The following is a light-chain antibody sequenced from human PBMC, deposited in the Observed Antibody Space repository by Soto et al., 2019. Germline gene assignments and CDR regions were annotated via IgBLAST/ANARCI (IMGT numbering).Light chain of an antibody. V-gene: IGLV2-14*01. CDR3: NSYTTTSTYV. Sequence: QSVLTQPASWSVSPGQSITISCTRTSSDVGAYNYVSWYQQHPGRAPKLMIFDVSNRPSGVSNRFSGSKSGNTASLTISGLQAEDEADYYCNSYTTTSTYVFGTGTEVTVL. CDR2: DVS. J-gene: IGLJ1*01. CDR1: SSDVGAYNY.